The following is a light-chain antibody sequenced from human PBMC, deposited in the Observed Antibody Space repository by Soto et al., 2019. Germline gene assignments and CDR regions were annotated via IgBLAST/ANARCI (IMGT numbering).Light chain of an antibody. CDR2: GAS. J-gene: IGKJ2*01. CDR3: QLYGSSPYT. Sequence: EIVLTQSPGTLSLSPGERATLSCRASQSVTSYYLAWYQQKPGQAPRLLIYGASRRATDIPDRFSGSGSGKDFPLTISSLEPEDFAVYYCQLYGSSPYTFGQGTKLEIK. CDR1: QSVTSYY. V-gene: IGKV3-20*01.